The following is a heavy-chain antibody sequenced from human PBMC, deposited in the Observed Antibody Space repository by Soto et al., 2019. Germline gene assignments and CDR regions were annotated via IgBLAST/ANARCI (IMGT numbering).Heavy chain of an antibody. J-gene: IGHJ6*03. D-gene: IGHD3-3*01. Sequence: SGPTLVNPTETLTLACTVSGFSLSNARMGVSWIRQPPGKALEWLAHIFSNDEKSYSTSLKSRLTISKDTSKSQVVLTMTNMDPVDTATYYCARMGVVIDQPAYYYYYMDVWGKGTAVTVSS. CDR3: ARMGVVIDQPAYYYYYMDV. CDR2: IFSNDEK. CDR1: GFSLSNARMG. V-gene: IGHV2-26*01.